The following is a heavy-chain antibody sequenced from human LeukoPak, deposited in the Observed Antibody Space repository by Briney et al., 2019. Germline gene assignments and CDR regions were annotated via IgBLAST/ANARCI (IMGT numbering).Heavy chain of an antibody. CDR1: GGTFSSYA. D-gene: IGHD2-15*01. V-gene: IGHV3-30-3*01. J-gene: IGHJ4*02. CDR3: AREDQVVAAPFDY. Sequence: SCKASGGTFSSYAMHWVRQAPGKGLEWVAVISYDGSNKYYADSVKGRFTISRDNSKNTLYLQMNSLRAEDTAVYYCAREDQVVAAPFDYWGQGTLVTVSS. CDR2: ISYDGSNK.